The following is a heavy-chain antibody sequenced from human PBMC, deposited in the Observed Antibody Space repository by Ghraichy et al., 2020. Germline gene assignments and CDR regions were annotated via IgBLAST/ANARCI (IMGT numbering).Heavy chain of an antibody. D-gene: IGHD5-12*01. V-gene: IGHV3-7*01. CDR3: ARTIVATITLYYYYGMDV. CDR2: IKQDGSEK. J-gene: IGHJ6*02. Sequence: GGSLRLSCAASGFTFSSYWMSWVRQAPGKGLEWVANIKQDGSEKYYVDSVKGRFTISRDNAKNSLYLQMNSLRAEDTAVYYCARTIVATITLYYYYGMDVWGQGTTVTVSS. CDR1: GFTFSSYW.